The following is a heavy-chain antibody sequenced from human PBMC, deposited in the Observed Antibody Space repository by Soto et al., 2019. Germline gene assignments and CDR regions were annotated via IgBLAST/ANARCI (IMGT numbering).Heavy chain of an antibody. CDR3: ARGRESYSWNDVGY. CDR2: IYYSGST. Sequence: SETLSLTCAVYGGSFSAYSGSWFRQPPGKGLEWSGYIYYSGSTNYNPSLKSRVTISVDTSTKQFSLKLSSVTAADTAMYYCARGRESYSWNDVGYWGQGTLVTVSS. V-gene: IGHV4-59*01. D-gene: IGHD1-1*01. J-gene: IGHJ4*02. CDR1: GGSFSAYS.